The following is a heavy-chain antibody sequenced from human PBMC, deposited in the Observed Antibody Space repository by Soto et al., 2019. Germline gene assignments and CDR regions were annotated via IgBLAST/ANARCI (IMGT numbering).Heavy chain of an antibody. CDR3: ARLEGLATISYYFDF. V-gene: IGHV4-39*01. D-gene: IGHD3-9*01. CDR1: DDSINSDKYY. J-gene: IGHJ4*02. CDR2: IYYRGNA. Sequence: QLQLQESGPGLVKPSETLSLTCSVSDDSINSDKYYWGWIRQPPGKGLEWIGSIYYRGNAYYNPSFLTRVTISLDKSRSQFSLKLNSVTAADSAVYFCARLEGLATISYYFDFWGPGALVTVSS.